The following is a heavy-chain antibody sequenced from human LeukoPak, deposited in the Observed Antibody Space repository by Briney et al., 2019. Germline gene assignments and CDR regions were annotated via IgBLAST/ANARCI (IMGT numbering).Heavy chain of an antibody. CDR3: GRGHIGVPFDY. Sequence: GASVKVSCKASGYTFTTYGISWVRQAPGQGLEWMGWIGPYNGNTNSAQKVQGRVTMTTDTSTSTAYMELRSLRSDDTAVYYCGRGHIGVPFDYWGQGTLVTVSS. CDR1: GYTFTTYG. V-gene: IGHV1-18*01. J-gene: IGHJ4*02. CDR2: IGPYNGNT. D-gene: IGHD3-10*01.